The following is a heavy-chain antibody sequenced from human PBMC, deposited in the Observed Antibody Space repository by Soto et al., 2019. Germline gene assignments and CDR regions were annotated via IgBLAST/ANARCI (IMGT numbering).Heavy chain of an antibody. Sequence: SETLSLTCTVSGGSISSYYWSWIRQPPGKGLEWIGYIYYSGSTYYNPSLKSRVIISVDTSKNQFSLKLSSVTAADTAVYYCATYDSSDYFTGSPIGWFDPWGKGTLVTVSS. CDR2: IYYSGST. D-gene: IGHD3-22*01. J-gene: IGHJ5*02. CDR3: ATYDSSDYFTGSPIGWFDP. CDR1: GGSISSYY. V-gene: IGHV4-59*06.